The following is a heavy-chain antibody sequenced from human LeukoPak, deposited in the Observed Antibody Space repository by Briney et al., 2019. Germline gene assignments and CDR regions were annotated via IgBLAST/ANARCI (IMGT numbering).Heavy chain of an antibody. Sequence: SETLSLTCAVYGGSFSGYYWSWIRQPPGKGLEWIGEINHSGSTNYNPSLKSRVTISVDTSKNQFSLKLSSVTAADTAVYYCARLLPNYFDYWGQGTLVTVSS. J-gene: IGHJ4*02. CDR3: ARLLPNYFDY. D-gene: IGHD5-18*01. CDR1: GGSFSGYY. V-gene: IGHV4-34*01. CDR2: INHSGST.